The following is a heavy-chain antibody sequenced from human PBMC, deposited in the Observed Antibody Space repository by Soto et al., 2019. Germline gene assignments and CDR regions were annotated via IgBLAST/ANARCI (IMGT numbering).Heavy chain of an antibody. Sequence: QVQLQESGSGLLKPSQTLSLDCSVSGDSLRRGFHPWSWIRQTPGKGLQLIGYIDTNGDTHYDPSLRNRLNMSIVTTESRFSLKVTSVTAADTAVYYCARGTVYYCPNDKCGFVFDHWGQGALVTVTS. CDR3: ARGTVYYCPNDKCGFVFDH. D-gene: IGHD2-8*01. CDR1: GDSLRRGFHP. J-gene: IGHJ4*02. V-gene: IGHV4-31*03. CDR2: IDTNGDT.